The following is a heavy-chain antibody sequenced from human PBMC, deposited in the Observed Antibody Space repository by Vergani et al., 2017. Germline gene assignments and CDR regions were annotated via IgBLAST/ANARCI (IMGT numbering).Heavy chain of an antibody. CDR3: ARDRGGVVAATGAFDI. CDR1: GFTFSSYS. Sequence: EVQLVESGGGLVQPGGSLRLSCAASGFTFSSYSMNWVRQAPGKGLEWVSYISSSSSTIYYADSVKGRFTISRDNAKNSLYLQMNSLRAEDTAVYYCARDRGGVVAATGAFDIWGQGTMVTVSS. V-gene: IGHV3-48*01. J-gene: IGHJ3*02. D-gene: IGHD2-15*01. CDR2: ISSSSSTI.